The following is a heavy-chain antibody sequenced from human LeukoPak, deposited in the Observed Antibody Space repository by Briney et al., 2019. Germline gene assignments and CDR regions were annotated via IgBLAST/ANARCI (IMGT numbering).Heavy chain of an antibody. CDR3: ARERVGLVDP. J-gene: IGHJ5*02. CDR2: IYYSGSA. CDR1: GGSISSYY. D-gene: IGHD3/OR15-3a*01. Sequence: PSETLSLTCTVSGGSISSYYWSWIRQPPGKGLEWIGYIYYSGSAYYNPSLKSRFFISVDTSKNQFSLKVSSVTAADTAMYYCARERVGLVDPWGQGTLVTVSS. V-gene: IGHV4-59*12.